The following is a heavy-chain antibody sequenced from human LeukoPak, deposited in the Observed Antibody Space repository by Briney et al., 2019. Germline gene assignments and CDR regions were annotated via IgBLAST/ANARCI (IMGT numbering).Heavy chain of an antibody. Sequence: GGSLRLSCAASGFTFSSYGMHWVRQAAGKGLEWVAVISYDGSNKYYADSVKGRFTISRDNSKNTLYLQMNSLRAEDTAVYYCAKDRYSYAFEYFDSWGQGTLVTVSS. V-gene: IGHV3-30*18. CDR2: ISYDGSNK. D-gene: IGHD5-18*01. CDR1: GFTFSSYG. CDR3: AKDRYSYAFEYFDS. J-gene: IGHJ4*02.